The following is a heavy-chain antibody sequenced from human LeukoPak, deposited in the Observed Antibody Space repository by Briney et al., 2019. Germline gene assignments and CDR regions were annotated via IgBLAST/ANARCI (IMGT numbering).Heavy chain of an antibody. CDR2: INAGNGNT. CDR3: ARVSKYQLLRRWFDP. CDR1: GYTFTSYA. Sequence: ASVKVSCKASGYTFTSYAMHWVRQAPGQRLEWMGWINAGNGNTKYSQKFQGRVTITRDTSASTAYMELSSLRSEDTAVYYCARVSKYQLLRRWFDPWGQGTLVTVSS. V-gene: IGHV1-3*01. D-gene: IGHD2-2*01. J-gene: IGHJ5*02.